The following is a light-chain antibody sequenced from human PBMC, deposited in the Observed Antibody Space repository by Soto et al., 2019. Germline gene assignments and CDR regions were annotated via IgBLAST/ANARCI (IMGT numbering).Light chain of an antibody. CDR1: QSVGNNY. CDR3: QQYGRSPKT. CDR2: GAS. Sequence: EIVLTQSPGTLSLSPGERATLFCRASQSVGNNYLAWYQQRPGQAPRLLIYGASSRATGIPARFSGSGSGTDFTLTISRLEPEDFAVYYCQQYGRSPKTFGQGTKVEIK. J-gene: IGKJ1*01. V-gene: IGKV3-20*01.